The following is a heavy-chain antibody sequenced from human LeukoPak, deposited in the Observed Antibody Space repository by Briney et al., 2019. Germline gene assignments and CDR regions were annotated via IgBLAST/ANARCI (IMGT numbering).Heavy chain of an antibody. V-gene: IGHV3-30*02. CDR3: ARGRYDSSGYYDY. Sequence: GGSLRLSCAASGFTFSSYGMHWVRQAPGKGLEWVAFIRYDGSNKYYADSVKGRFTISRDNSKNTLYLQMNSLRAEDTAAYYCARGRYDSSGYYDYWGQGTLVTVSS. J-gene: IGHJ4*02. CDR1: GFTFSSYG. CDR2: IRYDGSNK. D-gene: IGHD3-22*01.